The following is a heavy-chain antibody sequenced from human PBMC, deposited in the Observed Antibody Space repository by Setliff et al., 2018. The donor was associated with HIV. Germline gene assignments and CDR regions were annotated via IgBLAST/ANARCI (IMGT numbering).Heavy chain of an antibody. CDR3: ATLNSGNRLGYFRH. Sequence: PSETLSLTCTVSGDSISSYYWSWIRQAPGKGLEWIGYIYYNGNTNYNPSLRSRATMSVDTSKNQFSLKLSSVTAADTAVYFCATLNSGNRLGYFRHWGQGTLVTVSS. CDR2: IYYNGNT. D-gene: IGHD1-26*01. J-gene: IGHJ1*01. CDR1: GDSISSYY. V-gene: IGHV4-59*01.